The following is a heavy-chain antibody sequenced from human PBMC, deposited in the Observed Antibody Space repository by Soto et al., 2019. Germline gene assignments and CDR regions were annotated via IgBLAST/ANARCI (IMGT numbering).Heavy chain of an antibody. D-gene: IGHD2-21*02. V-gene: IGHV4-31*03. Sequence: QVQLQEAGPGLVKPSQTLSLTCTVSGGSISSGGYYWSWIRQRPGKGLEWIGYIYYSGSTYYNPSLKSRVTISVDTSKNQFFLELTSVTDADTAVYYCARGGTVVTPNYWGQGTLVTVSS. CDR2: IYYSGST. J-gene: IGHJ4*02. CDR3: ARGGTVVTPNY. CDR1: GGSISSGGYY.